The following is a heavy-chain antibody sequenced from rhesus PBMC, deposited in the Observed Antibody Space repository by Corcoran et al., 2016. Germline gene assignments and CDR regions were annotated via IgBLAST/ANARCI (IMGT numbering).Heavy chain of an antibody. V-gene: IGHV1-111*02. CDR2: VDPEDGEA. CDR1: GYTFTDYY. Sequence: EVQLVQSGAEVKKPGASVKISCKASGYTFTDYYLHWVRQAPGKGLEWMGRVDPEDGEADNAQKFQDRVTITADTSTDTAYRELSSLRSEDTAMYYCATEANTVTTVGRYYGLDSWGQGVVVTVSS. D-gene: IGHD4-23*01. J-gene: IGHJ6*01. CDR3: ATEANTVTTVGRYYGLDS.